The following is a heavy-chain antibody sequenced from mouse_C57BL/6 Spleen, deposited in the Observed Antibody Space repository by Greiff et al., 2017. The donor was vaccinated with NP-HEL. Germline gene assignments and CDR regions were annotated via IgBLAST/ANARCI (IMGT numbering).Heavy chain of an antibody. Sequence: EVQLQESGPGLVKPSQSLSLTCSVTGYSITSGYYWNWIRQFPGNKLEWMSYISYDGSNNYNPSLKNRISITRDTSKNQFFLKLNSVTTEDTATYYCASPTIYAMDYWGQGTSVTVSS. CDR2: ISYDGSN. V-gene: IGHV3-6*01. J-gene: IGHJ4*01. D-gene: IGHD2-10*01. CDR3: ASPTIYAMDY. CDR1: GYSITSGYY.